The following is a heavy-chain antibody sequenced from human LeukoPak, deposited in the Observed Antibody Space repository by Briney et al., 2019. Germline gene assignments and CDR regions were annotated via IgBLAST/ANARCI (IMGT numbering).Heavy chain of an antibody. D-gene: IGHD2-2*01. CDR2: INWNGGST. V-gene: IGHV3-20*04. CDR3: ARVRIVVVPAGHYYMDV. Sequence: GGSLRLSCAASGFTFDDYGMSWVRQAPGKGLEWVSGINWNGGSTGYADSVKGRFTISRDNAKNSLYLQMNSLRAEDTALYYCARVRIVVVPAGHYYMDVWGKGTTVTVSS. J-gene: IGHJ6*03. CDR1: GFTFDDYG.